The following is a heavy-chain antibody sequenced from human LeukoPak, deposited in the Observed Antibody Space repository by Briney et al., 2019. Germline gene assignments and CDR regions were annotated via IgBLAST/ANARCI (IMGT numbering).Heavy chain of an antibody. D-gene: IGHD3-10*01. V-gene: IGHV3-7*01. J-gene: IGHJ4*02. CDR3: AKVAKYYYGSETYYFFEH. CDR1: GFTLTTYW. CDR2: IKQDGTEK. Sequence: GESLRLSCAASGFTLTTYWMTWVRQAPGKGLEWVANIKQDGTEKYYVDSVKGRFTISRDNAKNSLYLQMNSLRVEDTAIYYCAKVAKYYYGSETYYFFEHWGQGTPVTASS.